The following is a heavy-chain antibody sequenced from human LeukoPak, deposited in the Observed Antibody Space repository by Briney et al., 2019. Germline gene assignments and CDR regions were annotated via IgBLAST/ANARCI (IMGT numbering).Heavy chain of an antibody. Sequence: GGSLRLSCAASGFTFSSYAMSWVRQAPGKGLEWVSAISSSGGSTYYADSVKGRFTISRDNSKNTLYLQMNSLRAEDTAVYYCATPLLDLPIVGAKGIGYYYYGMDVWGQGTTVTVSS. CDR2: ISSSGGST. CDR1: GFTFSSYA. J-gene: IGHJ6*02. CDR3: ATPLLDLPIVGAKGIGYYYYGMDV. D-gene: IGHD1-26*01. V-gene: IGHV3-23*01.